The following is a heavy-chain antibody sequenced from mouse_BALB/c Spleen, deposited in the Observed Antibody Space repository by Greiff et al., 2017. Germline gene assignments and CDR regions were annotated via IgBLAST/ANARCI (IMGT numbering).Heavy chain of an antibody. V-gene: IGHV14-3*02. J-gene: IGHJ2*01. CDR3: ARTTVYRDYFDY. Sequence: EVKLVESGAELVKPGASVKLSCTASGFNIKDTYMHWVKQRPEQGLEWIGRIDPANGNTKYDPKFQGKATITADTSSNTAYLQLSSLTSEDTAVYYCARTTVYRDYFDYWGQGTTLTVSS. D-gene: IGHD1-1*01. CDR2: IDPANGNT. CDR1: GFNIKDTY.